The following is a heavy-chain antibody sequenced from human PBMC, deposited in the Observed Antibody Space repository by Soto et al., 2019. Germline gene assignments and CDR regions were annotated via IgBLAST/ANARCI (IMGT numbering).Heavy chain of an antibody. Sequence: QVQLQESGPGLVKPSETLSLTCTVSGGSVSSGRYYWNWIRQPPGKGLEWIGYMDYSGSTNYNPSLKSRVTISIDTSKNQFSLNLSSVTAADTAVYYCARDFGSWGQGTLVTVSS. V-gene: IGHV4-61*01. J-gene: IGHJ4*02. CDR1: GGSVSSGRYY. CDR2: MDYSGST. CDR3: ARDFGS. D-gene: IGHD3-10*01.